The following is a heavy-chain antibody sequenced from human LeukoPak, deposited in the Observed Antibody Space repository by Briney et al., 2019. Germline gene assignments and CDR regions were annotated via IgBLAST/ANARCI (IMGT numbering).Heavy chain of an antibody. CDR2: INPDGSST. V-gene: IGHV3-74*01. CDR3: IRSYSGPADY. Sequence: PGGSLRLSCAASGFTFSSYWMHWVRQAPGEGLVWVSRINPDGSSTSYADSVRGRFTISRDNAKNTVYLQMNSLRGEDTAMYYCIRSYSGPADYWGQGTLVTVSS. D-gene: IGHD4-23*01. CDR1: GFTFSSYW. J-gene: IGHJ4*02.